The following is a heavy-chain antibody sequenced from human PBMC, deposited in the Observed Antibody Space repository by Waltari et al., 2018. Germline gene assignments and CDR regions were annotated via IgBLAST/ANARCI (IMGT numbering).Heavy chain of an antibody. V-gene: IGHV4-59*01. Sequence: QVQLQESGPGLVKPSETLSLTCTVSGGSISSYYWSWIRQPPGKGLEWIGYIYYSGSTNYNPSLKSRVTISVDTSKNQFSLKLSSVTAADTAVYYCARLHDYGDYVGVGAFDIWGQGTMVTVSS. J-gene: IGHJ3*02. CDR1: GGSISSYY. D-gene: IGHD4-17*01. CDR2: IYYSGST. CDR3: ARLHDYGDYVGVGAFDI.